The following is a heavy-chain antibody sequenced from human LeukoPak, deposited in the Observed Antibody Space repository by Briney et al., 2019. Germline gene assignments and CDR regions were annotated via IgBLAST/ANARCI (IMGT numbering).Heavy chain of an antibody. D-gene: IGHD3-22*01. CDR1: GASFSSGDQY. CDR2: IHPSGTL. J-gene: IGHJ4*02. Sequence: SETQSLTCTVSGASFSSGDQYWNWIRQSPGKGLEWIGSIHPSGTLYNNPSLESRVTMSMDTSKNQFSLNLNSVTAADTAVYFCSRGLDSRKLGYWGQGTLVTVSS. CDR3: SRGLDSRKLGY. V-gene: IGHV4-31*03.